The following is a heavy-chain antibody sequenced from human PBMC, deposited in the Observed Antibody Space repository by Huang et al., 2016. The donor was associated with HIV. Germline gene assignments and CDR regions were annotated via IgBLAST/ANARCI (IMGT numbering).Heavy chain of an antibody. J-gene: IGHJ3*01. V-gene: IGHV5-51*03. CDR2: IYPGDSDV. CDR3: ARPPTYSDDGGYYIDAFGV. Sequence: EVQLVQSGAEMKRPGESLKISCKVSGYSFTRQWIGWVRQMPGKGPEWMGIIYPGDSDVKYSPTFQGQGTISADNSISTAYLQWKSLKVSDTAMYFCARPPTYSDDGGYYIDAFGVWGRGTMVTVS. CDR1: GYSFTRQW. D-gene: IGHD2-21*02.